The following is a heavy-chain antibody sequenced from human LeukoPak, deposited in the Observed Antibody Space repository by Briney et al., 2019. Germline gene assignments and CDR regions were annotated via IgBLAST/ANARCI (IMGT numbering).Heavy chain of an antibody. J-gene: IGHJ4*02. V-gene: IGHV3-11*01. CDR3: AKSLSNRGARDYFDY. CDR1: GFTFSDYY. Sequence: GSLRLSCAASGFTFSDYYMSWIRQAPGKGLEWVSYISSSGSTIYYADSVKGRFTISRDNAKNSLYLQMNSLRAEDTAVYYCAKSLSNRGARDYFDYWGQGTLVTVSS. D-gene: IGHD1-26*01. CDR2: ISSSGSTI.